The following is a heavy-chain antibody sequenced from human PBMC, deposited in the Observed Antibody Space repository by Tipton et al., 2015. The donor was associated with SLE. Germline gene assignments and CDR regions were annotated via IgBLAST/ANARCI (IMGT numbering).Heavy chain of an antibody. J-gene: IGHJ4*02. D-gene: IGHD1-26*01. Sequence: QLVQSGAEVKKPGSSVKVSCKASGYTFTSYYMHWVRQAPGQGLEWMGIINPSGGSTSYAQKFQGRVTMTRDTSTSTVYMELSSLRSEDTAVYYCAREGVGATSDYWGQGTLVTVSS. CDR2: INPSGGST. CDR1: GYTFTSYY. CDR3: AREGVGATSDY. V-gene: IGHV1-46*01.